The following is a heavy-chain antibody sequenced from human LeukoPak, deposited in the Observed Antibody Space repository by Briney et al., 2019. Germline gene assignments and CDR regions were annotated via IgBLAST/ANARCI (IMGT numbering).Heavy chain of an antibody. CDR3: ARDSRYYDILTGRIRDDAFDI. CDR2: IYSGGST. J-gene: IGHJ3*02. D-gene: IGHD3-9*01. Sequence: PGGSLRLSCAASGFTVSSNYMSWVRQAPGKGLEWVSVIYSGGSTYYADSVKGRFTISRDNSKNTLYLQMNSLRAEDTAVYYCARDSRYYDILTGRIRDDAFDIWGQGTMVTVSS. V-gene: IGHV3-66*01. CDR1: GFTVSSNY.